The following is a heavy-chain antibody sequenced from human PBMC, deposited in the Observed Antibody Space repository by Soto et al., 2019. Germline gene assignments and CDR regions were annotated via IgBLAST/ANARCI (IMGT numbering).Heavy chain of an antibody. J-gene: IGHJ4*02. V-gene: IGHV3-15*01. CDR1: GFTFANAW. D-gene: IGHD1-7*01. CDR2: VRSKADGGTT. Sequence: SLRLSCAASGFTFANAWMSWVRQAPGKGLEWVGRVRSKADGGTTDYAAPVKGRFTISRDDSENTLYLQMSSLKIDDTAVYYCRRDWDYPVLWGQGTLVTVSS. CDR3: RRDWDYPVL.